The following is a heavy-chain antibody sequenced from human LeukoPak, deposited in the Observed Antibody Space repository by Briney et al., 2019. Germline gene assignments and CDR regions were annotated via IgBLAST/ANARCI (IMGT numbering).Heavy chain of an antibody. J-gene: IGHJ3*02. D-gene: IGHD2-21*02. V-gene: IGHV4-39*01. CDR1: GGSISSNSCY. Sequence: SETLSLTCTVSGGSISSNSCYWAWIRQPPGKGLEWIGSIYYSGSTYYNPSLMSRVTISVDTSKNQFSLNLSSVTAADTAVYYCARLSCPGGDCDAIDIWGQGTMVTVSS. CDR3: ARLSCPGGDCDAIDI. CDR2: IYYSGST.